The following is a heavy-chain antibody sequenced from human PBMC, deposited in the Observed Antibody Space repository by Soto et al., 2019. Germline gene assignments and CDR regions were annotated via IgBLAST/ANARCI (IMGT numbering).Heavy chain of an antibody. V-gene: IGHV4-39*01. CDR2: IYYSGST. CDR1: GGSISSYY. J-gene: IGHJ5*02. CDR3: ARHEYDFWSGYFKWFDP. D-gene: IGHD3-3*01. Sequence: SETLSLTCTVSGGSISSYYWGWIRQPPGKGLEWIGSIYYSGSTYYNPSLKSRVTISVDTSKNQFSLKLSSVTAADTAVYYCARHEYDFWSGYFKWFDPWGQGTLVTVSS.